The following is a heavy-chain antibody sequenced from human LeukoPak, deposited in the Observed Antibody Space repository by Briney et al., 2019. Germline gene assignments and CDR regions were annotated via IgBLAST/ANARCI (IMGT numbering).Heavy chain of an antibody. J-gene: IGHJ4*02. CDR1: GGSISSGSYD. Sequence: SETLSLTCTVSGGSISSGSYDWSWIRQPAGRGLEWIGRIYTSGSTNYNPSLKSRVTISVDTSKNQFSLKLSSVTAADTAVYYCARDEEDGYNSGIDYAGQGTLVTVSS. CDR2: IYTSGST. CDR3: ARDEEDGYNSGIDY. V-gene: IGHV4-61*02. D-gene: IGHD5-24*01.